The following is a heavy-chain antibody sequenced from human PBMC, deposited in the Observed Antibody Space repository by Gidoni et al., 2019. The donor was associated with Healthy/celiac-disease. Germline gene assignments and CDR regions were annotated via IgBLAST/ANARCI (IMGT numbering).Heavy chain of an antibody. CDR3: ARGRGARNH. D-gene: IGHD3-10*01. V-gene: IGHV4-34*01. CDR2: INHSGRT. Sequence: QVQLQQCGAALLKPSAPLSLTCAVYGGSFSGYYWSWIRQPPGKGLEWIGEINHSGRTNYNPSRKSRVTISVDTSKNQFSLKLSSVTAADTAVYYCARGRGARNHWGQGTLVTVSS. J-gene: IGHJ5*02. CDR1: GGSFSGYY.